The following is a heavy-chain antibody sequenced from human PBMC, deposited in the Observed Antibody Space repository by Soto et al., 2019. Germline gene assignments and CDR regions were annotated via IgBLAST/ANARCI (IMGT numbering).Heavy chain of an antibody. CDR1: GFSLSTSGVG. J-gene: IGHJ4*02. V-gene: IGHV2-5*02. CDR3: AHRRYDFWSGFPDY. Sequence: QITLKESGPTLVKPTQTLTLTCTFSGFSLSTSGVGVGWIRQPPGKALEWLALIYWDDDKRYSPSLKSRLTITKDTSKNQVVLTMTNMDPVDTATYYCAHRRYDFWSGFPDYWGQGTLVTVSS. D-gene: IGHD3-3*01. CDR2: IYWDDDK.